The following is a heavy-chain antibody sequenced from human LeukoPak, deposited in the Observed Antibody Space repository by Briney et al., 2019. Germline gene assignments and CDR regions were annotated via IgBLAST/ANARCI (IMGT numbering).Heavy chain of an antibody. D-gene: IGHD3-10*01. Sequence: PSETLSLTCTVSGGSISSTTYYWGWIRQPPGKGLEWIGSIYYSGSTNYNPSLKSRVTMSVDTSKNQFSLKLSSVTAADTAVYYCARDHPYYGSGTYYYNYWGQGTLVTVSS. CDR3: ARDHPYYGSGTYYYNY. V-gene: IGHV4-39*07. J-gene: IGHJ4*02. CDR2: IYYSGST. CDR1: GGSISSTTYY.